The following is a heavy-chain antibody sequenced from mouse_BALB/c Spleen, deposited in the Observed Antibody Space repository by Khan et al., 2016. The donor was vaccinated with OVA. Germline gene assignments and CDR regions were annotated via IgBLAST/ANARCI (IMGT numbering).Heavy chain of an antibody. CDR3: ARQPYYHYNIMDY. D-gene: IGHD2-10*01. CDR2: IWSDGNT. CDR1: GFSLTNYG. Sequence: QVQLKESGPGLAAPSQSLSITCTISGFSLTNYGVHWVRQPPGKGLEWLVVIWSDGNTNYNSALKSRLTITKDNSQSQVFFKINSLQTDDTAIYFCARQPYYHYNIMDYWGQGTSVTVSS. J-gene: IGHJ4*01. V-gene: IGHV2-6-1*01.